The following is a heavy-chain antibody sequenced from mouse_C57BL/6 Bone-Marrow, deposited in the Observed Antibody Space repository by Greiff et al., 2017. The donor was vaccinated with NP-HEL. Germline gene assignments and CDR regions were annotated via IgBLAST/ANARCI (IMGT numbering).Heavy chain of an antibody. J-gene: IGHJ1*03. Sequence: EVQVVESGAELVRPGASVKLSCTASGFNIKDDYMHWVKQRPEQGLEWIGWIDPENGDTEYASKFQGKATITADTSSNTAYLQLSSLTSEDTAVYYCRGYFDVWGTGTTVTVSS. V-gene: IGHV14-4*01. CDR3: RGYFDV. CDR2: IDPENGDT. CDR1: GFNIKDDY.